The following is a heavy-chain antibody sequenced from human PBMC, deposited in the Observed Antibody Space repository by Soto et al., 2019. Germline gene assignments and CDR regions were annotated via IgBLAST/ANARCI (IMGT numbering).Heavy chain of an antibody. D-gene: IGHD6-13*01. V-gene: IGHV1-2*02. Sequence: VKVSCKASGYTFTGYYMHWVRQAPGQGLEWMGWINPNSGGTNYAQKFQGRVSMTRDTSITTAYMELSRLRSDDTAVYYCARLEKQHLAFDYWGQGTLVTAPQ. CDR1: GYTFTGYY. J-gene: IGHJ4*02. CDR3: ARLEKQHLAFDY. CDR2: INPNSGGT.